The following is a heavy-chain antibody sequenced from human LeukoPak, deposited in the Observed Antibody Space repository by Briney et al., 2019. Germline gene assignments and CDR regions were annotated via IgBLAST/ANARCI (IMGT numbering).Heavy chain of an antibody. CDR3: ARNENSGWGYFDY. Sequence: GGALRLSCAASRFTFNSYARSWGRQAPGKGVEWVSVIGGSNGITFYVGSVKGRFTISRDNSKDTLYLQMNSLRAEDTAVYYCARNENSGWGYFDYWGQGTLVTVSS. D-gene: IGHD5-12*01. CDR1: RFTFNSYA. J-gene: IGHJ4*02. V-gene: IGHV3-23*01. CDR2: IGGSNGIT.